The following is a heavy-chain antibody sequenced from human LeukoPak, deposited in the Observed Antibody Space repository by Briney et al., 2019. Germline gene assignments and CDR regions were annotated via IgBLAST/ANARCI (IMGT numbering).Heavy chain of an antibody. CDR2: ISYDGKKS. J-gene: IGHJ4*02. CDR1: GFSFNDYD. Sequence: GGSLRLSCAASGFSFNDYDMHWVRQAPGKGPEWVAVISYDGKKSYYADSVKGRFTISRDNSKSTLYLQMNSLRAEDTAAYYCAKAAGKENGYDFFFEHWGQGTLVTVSS. V-gene: IGHV3-30*04. CDR3: AKAAGKENGYDFFFEH. D-gene: IGHD3-3*01.